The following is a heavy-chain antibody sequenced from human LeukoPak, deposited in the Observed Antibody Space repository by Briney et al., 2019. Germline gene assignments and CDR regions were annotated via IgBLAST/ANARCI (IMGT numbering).Heavy chain of an antibody. D-gene: IGHD3-10*01. CDR1: GGSFSGYY. J-gene: IGHJ6*03. CDR2: INHSGST. Sequence: SETLSLTCAVYGGSFSGYYWSWIRQPPGKGLEWIGEINHSGSTNYNPSLKSRVTISVDTSKNQFSLKLSSVTAADTAVYYCARDPYGSGIMDVWGKGTTVTVSS. V-gene: IGHV4-34*01. CDR3: ARDPYGSGIMDV.